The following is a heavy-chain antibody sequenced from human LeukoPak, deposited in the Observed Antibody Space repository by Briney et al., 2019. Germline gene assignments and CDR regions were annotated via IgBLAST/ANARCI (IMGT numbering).Heavy chain of an antibody. V-gene: IGHV3-30*02. CDR2: VFYDGSNQ. J-gene: IGHJ4*02. CDR3: AKGDYFGSGFDY. CDR1: GFTFSNYG. Sequence: GGSLRLSCAASGFTFSNYGLHWVRQVPGKGLEWVAFVFYDGSNQYYADSVKVRFTISRDNSKYTLYLQMNSLRVEDTAVYYCAKGDYFGSGFDYWGQGTLVIVST. D-gene: IGHD3-10*01.